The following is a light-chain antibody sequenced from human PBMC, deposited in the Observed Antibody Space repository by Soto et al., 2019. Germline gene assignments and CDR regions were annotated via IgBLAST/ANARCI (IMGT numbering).Light chain of an antibody. Sequence: QPVLTQPASVSGSPGQSITISCTGTSSDVGGYNYVSWYQQHPGKAPKLMIYEVSNRPSGVSNRFSGSKSGNPASLTISGLQAEDEADYYCSSYTSSSTPYVFGTGTKVTVL. CDR2: EVS. J-gene: IGLJ1*01. V-gene: IGLV2-14*01. CDR1: SSDVGGYNY. CDR3: SSYTSSSTPYV.